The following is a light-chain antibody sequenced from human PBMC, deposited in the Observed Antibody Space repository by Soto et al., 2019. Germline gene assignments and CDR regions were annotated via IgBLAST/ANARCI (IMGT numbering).Light chain of an antibody. CDR3: QSYDRSLSGFV. Sequence: QSVLTQPPSVPGAPGQRVTISCTGSSSNIGADYDVHWYQHLPGTAPKLLIFGDYNRPSGVPDRISGSRSGTSASLAITGLQAEDEADYYCQSYDRSLSGFVFGTGTKVTVL. J-gene: IGLJ1*01. V-gene: IGLV1-40*01. CDR1: SSNIGADYD. CDR2: GDY.